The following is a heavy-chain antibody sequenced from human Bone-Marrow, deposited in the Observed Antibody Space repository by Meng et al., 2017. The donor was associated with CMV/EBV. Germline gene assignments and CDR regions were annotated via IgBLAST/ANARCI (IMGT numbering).Heavy chain of an antibody. CDR2: IKQDGSEK. V-gene: IGHV3-7*01. D-gene: IGHD3-3*01. Sequence: GESLKISCAASGFTFSDYYMSWIRQAPGKGLEWVANIKQDGSEKYYVDSVKGRFTISRDNAKNSLYLQMNSLRAEDTAVYYCARFRVVTRYYFDYWGQGTLVTFSS. CDR3: ARFRVVTRYYFDY. J-gene: IGHJ4*02. CDR1: GFTFSDYY.